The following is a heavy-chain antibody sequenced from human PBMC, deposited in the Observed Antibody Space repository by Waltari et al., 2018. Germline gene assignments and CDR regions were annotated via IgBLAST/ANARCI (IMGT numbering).Heavy chain of an antibody. D-gene: IGHD3-16*01. Sequence: EVQLVESGGGLVQPGGSLRLSCEAYGFTFSDHHIDWVRQAPGKGLEWVGRIRRKNHGFSTDYTAAVKGRVSMSRDDSKGSVYLQMSALKAEDTALYHCARVGHYDNKGDALDDFDIWGQGTMVTVSS. J-gene: IGHJ3*02. V-gene: IGHV3-72*01. CDR1: GFTFSDHH. CDR3: ARVGHYDNKGDALDDFDI. CDR2: IRRKNHGFST.